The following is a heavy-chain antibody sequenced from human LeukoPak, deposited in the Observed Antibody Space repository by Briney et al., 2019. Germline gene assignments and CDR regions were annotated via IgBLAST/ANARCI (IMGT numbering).Heavy chain of an antibody. CDR2: ISYDGSNK. V-gene: IGHV3-30-3*01. J-gene: IGHJ5*02. Sequence: PGGSLRLSCAASGLTFSSYAMHWVRQAPGKGLEWVAVISYDGSNKYYADSVKGRFTISRDNSKNTLYLQMNSLRAEDTAVYYCARDRCSSSWCHNWFDPWGQGALVTVSS. D-gene: IGHD6-13*01. CDR1: GLTFSSYA. CDR3: ARDRCSSSWCHNWFDP.